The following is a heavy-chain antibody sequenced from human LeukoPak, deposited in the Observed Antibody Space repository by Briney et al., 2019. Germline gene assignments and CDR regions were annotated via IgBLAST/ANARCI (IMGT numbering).Heavy chain of an antibody. CDR2: MHQSGII. CDR3: ASANYYRIGF. Sequence: SETLSLTCTVSGDSINSDYWSWVRQPPGKGLEWIGEMHQSGIINYNPSLKSRVTMSLDKAKKQFTLKLSSVTAADTSVYFCASANYYRIGFWGQGTLVTVSS. V-gene: IGHV4-4*02. CDR1: GDSINSDY. D-gene: IGHD1-7*01. J-gene: IGHJ4*02.